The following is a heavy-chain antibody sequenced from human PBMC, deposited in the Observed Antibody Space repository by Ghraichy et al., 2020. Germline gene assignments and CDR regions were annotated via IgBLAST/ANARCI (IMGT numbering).Heavy chain of an antibody. CDR2: ISWNRGTI. Sequence: SLRLSCVASGFTFNDYAMHWVRQAPGKGLEWVSGISWNRGTIGYADSVKGRFSISRDNAKNSMYLQMNNLSGDDTALYFCAKDMVAAVGFLTRFDYWGQGTLVTVSS. CDR1: GFTFNDYA. CDR3: AKDMVAAVGFLTRFDY. V-gene: IGHV3-9*01. J-gene: IGHJ4*02. D-gene: IGHD6-13*01.